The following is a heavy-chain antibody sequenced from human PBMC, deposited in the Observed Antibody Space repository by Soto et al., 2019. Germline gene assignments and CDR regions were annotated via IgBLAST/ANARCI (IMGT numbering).Heavy chain of an antibody. CDR2: IIPIFGTA. Sequence: ASVKVSCKASGGTFSSYAISWVRQAPGQGLEWMGGIIPIFGTANYAQKFQGRVTITADESTSTAYMELSSLRSEDTAVYYCARPGLYSGRTDYYYGMDVWGQGTTVTVSS. V-gene: IGHV1-69*13. CDR3: ARPGLYSGRTDYYYGMDV. D-gene: IGHD1-26*01. J-gene: IGHJ6*02. CDR1: GGTFSSYA.